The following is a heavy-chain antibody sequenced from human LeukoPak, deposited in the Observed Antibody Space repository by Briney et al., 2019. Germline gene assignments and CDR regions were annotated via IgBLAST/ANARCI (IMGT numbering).Heavy chain of an antibody. D-gene: IGHD6-13*01. Sequence: GGSLRLSCAASGFTFSSYSMNWVRQAPGKGLEWVSSISSSSSCTYYADSVKGRFTISRDNAKNSLYLQMNSLRAEDTAVYYCASSGRWYSSSWYEDYWGQGTLVTVSS. CDR3: ASSGRWYSSSWYEDY. V-gene: IGHV3-21*01. CDR1: GFTFSSYS. J-gene: IGHJ4*02. CDR2: ISSSSSCT.